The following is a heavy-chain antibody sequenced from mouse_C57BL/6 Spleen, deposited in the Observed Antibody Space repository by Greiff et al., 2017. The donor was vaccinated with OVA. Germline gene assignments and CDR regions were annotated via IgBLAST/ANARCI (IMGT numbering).Heavy chain of an antibody. V-gene: IGHV6-6*01. Sequence: EVQGVESGGGLVQPGGSMKLSCAASGFTFSDAWMDWVRQSPEKGLEWVAEIRNKANNHATYYAESVKGRFTISRDDSKSSVYLQMNSLRAEDTGIYYCTPRNYVFYAMDYWGQGTSVTVSS. J-gene: IGHJ4*01. CDR2: IRNKANNHAT. CDR1: GFTFSDAW. D-gene: IGHD2-1*01. CDR3: TPRNYVFYAMDY.